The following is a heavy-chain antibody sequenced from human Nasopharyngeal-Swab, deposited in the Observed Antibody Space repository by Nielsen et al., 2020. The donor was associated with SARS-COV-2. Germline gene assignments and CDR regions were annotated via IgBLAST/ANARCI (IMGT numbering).Heavy chain of an antibody. J-gene: IGHJ6*03. Sequence: SETLSLTCTVSGGSISSGSYYWSWIRQPAGKGLEWIGRIYTSGSTNQNPSLKSRVTISVDTSKNQFSLKLSSVTAADTAVYYCARGLRGVTTYYYYYYMDVWGKGTTVTV. CDR1: GGSISSGSYY. CDR3: ARGLRGVTTYYYYYYMDV. V-gene: IGHV4-61*02. D-gene: IGHD4-17*01. CDR2: IYTSGST.